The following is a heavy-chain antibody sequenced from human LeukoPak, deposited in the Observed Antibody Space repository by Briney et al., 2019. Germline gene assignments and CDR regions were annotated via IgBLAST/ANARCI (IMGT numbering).Heavy chain of an antibody. V-gene: IGHV4-59*01. CDR1: GGSISSYY. CDR2: IYYSGST. J-gene: IGHJ3*02. D-gene: IGHD2-21*02. CDR3: ARDIVEVTYCGGDCYSWAFDI. Sequence: SETLSLTCTVSGGSISSYYWSWIRQPPGKGLEWIGYIYYSGSTNYNPSLKSRVTVSVDTSKNQFSLKLSSVTAADTAVYYSARDIVEVTYCGGDCYSWAFDIWGQGTMVTVSS.